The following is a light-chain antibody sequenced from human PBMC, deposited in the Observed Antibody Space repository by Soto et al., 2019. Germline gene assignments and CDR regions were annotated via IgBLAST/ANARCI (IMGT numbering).Light chain of an antibody. CDR2: EVS. CDR3: CSYAGSSTFA. CDR1: SSDVGSYNL. Sequence: QSALTQPASVSGSPGQSITISCTGTSSDVGSYNLVSWYQQHPGKAPKLMIYEVSKRPSGVSNRFSGSKSGTTASLTISGLQAEDEADYYCCSYAGSSTFAFGTGTKLTVL. V-gene: IGLV2-23*02. J-gene: IGLJ1*01.